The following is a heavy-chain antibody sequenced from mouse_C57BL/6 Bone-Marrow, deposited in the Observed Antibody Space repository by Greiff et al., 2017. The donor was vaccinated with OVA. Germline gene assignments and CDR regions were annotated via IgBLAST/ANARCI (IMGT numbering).Heavy chain of an antibody. Sequence: EVQVVESGGDLVKPGGSLKLSCAASGFTFSSYGMSWVRQTPDKRLEWVATISSGGSYTYYPDSVKGRFTISRDNAKNTLYLQMSSLKSEDTAMYYGARHIHYYGSRGYFDVWGTGTTVTVSS. CDR2: ISSGGSYT. V-gene: IGHV5-6*01. CDR1: GFTFSSYG. D-gene: IGHD1-1*01. J-gene: IGHJ1*03. CDR3: ARHIHYYGSRGYFDV.